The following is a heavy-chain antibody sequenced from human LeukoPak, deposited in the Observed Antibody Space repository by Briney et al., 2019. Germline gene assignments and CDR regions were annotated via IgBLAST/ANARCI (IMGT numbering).Heavy chain of an antibody. CDR2: IYTSGST. V-gene: IGHV4-4*07. D-gene: IGHD4-11*01. J-gene: IGHJ5*02. Sequence: SETLSHTCTVSGGSISSYYWSWIRQPAGKGLEWIGRIYTSGSTNYNPSLKSRVTMSVDTSKNQFSLKLSSVTAADTAVYYCARDQGTVTTFAWFDPWGQGTLVTVSS. CDR1: GGSISSYY. CDR3: ARDQGTVTTFAWFDP.